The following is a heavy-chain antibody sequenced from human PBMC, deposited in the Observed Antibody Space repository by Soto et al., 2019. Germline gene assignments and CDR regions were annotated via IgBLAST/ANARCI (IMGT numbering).Heavy chain of an antibody. CDR2: MNPNSGNT. D-gene: IGHD6-13*01. CDR1: GYTFTSHD. V-gene: IGHV1-8*01. Sequence: QVQLVQSGAEVKKPGASVKVSCKASGYTFTSHDINWVRQATGQGLEWMGWMNPNSGNTGYAQKFQGRVTMTRNTSVSTAYMELRSVGSEDTAVYCCARVDSSNWYNGFDPWGQGTLVTVSS. CDR3: ARVDSSNWYNGFDP. J-gene: IGHJ5*02.